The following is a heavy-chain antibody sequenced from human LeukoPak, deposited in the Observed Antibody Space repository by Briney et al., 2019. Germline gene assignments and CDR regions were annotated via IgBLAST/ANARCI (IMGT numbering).Heavy chain of an antibody. CDR1: GFTFSSYE. Sequence: GGSLRLSCVASGFTFSSYEMNWVRQAPGKGLEWLSYIGSSDSTTYYADSVKGRFTISRDNSKNTLYLQMNSLRAEDTAVYYCAKATPRYYDFWSGYLYYMDVWGKGTTVTVSS. D-gene: IGHD3-3*01. CDR3: AKATPRYYDFWSGYLYYMDV. J-gene: IGHJ6*03. V-gene: IGHV3-48*03. CDR2: IGSSDSTT.